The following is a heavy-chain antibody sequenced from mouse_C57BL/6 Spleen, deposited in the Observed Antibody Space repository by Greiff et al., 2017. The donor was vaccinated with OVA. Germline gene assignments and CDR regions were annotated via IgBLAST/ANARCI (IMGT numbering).Heavy chain of an antibody. CDR2: IYPGNSDT. V-gene: IGHV1-5*01. CDR3: TNYYGSSPFAY. J-gene: IGHJ3*01. D-gene: IGHD1-1*01. Sequence: VQLQQSGTVLARPGASVKMSCKTSGYTFPSYWMHWVKQRPGQGLEWIGAIYPGNSDTSYNQKFKGKAKLTAVTSASTAYMELSSLTNEDSAVYYCTNYYGSSPFAYWGQGTLVTVSA. CDR1: GYTFPSYW.